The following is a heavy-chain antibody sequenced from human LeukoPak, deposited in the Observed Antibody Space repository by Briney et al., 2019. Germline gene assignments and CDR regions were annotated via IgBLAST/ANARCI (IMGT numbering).Heavy chain of an antibody. J-gene: IGHJ6*03. D-gene: IGHD1-1*01. CDR3: ATGPLVRGTYYYYYMDV. CDR2: IYYSGST. V-gene: IGHV4-39*01. Sequence: KPSETLSLTCTVSGGSISSYYWGWIRQPPGKGLEWIGSIYYSGSTYYNPSLKSRVTISVDTSKNQFSLKLSSATAADTAVYYCATGPLVRGTYYYYYMDVWGKGTTVTVSS. CDR1: GGSISSYY.